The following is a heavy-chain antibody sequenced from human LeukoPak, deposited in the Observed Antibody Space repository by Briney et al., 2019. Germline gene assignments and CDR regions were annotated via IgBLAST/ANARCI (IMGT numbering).Heavy chain of an antibody. CDR1: GFNITSNY. CDR2: IYSGGFT. CDR3: AREGMGYFDS. V-gene: IGHV3-66*01. J-gene: IGHJ4*02. D-gene: IGHD5-24*01. Sequence: GGSLRLSCAASGFNITSNYMNWVRQAPGKGLEWVAIIYSGGFTYYRDSVKGRFTIYRDNSKNTVYLQMNSLRVEDTAVYYCAREGMGYFDSWGQGTLVTVSS.